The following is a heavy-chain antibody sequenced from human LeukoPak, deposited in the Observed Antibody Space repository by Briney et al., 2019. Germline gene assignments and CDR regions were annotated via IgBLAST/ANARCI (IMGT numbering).Heavy chain of an antibody. CDR3: ARTSHFTAGYCSSTSCSPFDY. CDR2: INHSGST. CDR1: GGSFSGYY. D-gene: IGHD2-2*01. Sequence: PSETLSLTCAVYGGSFSGYYWSWIRQPPGKGLEWIGEINHSGSTNYNPSLKSRVTISVDTSKNQFSLKLSSVTAADTAVYYCARTSHFTAGYCSSTSCSPFDYWGQGTLVTVSS. J-gene: IGHJ4*02. V-gene: IGHV4-34*01.